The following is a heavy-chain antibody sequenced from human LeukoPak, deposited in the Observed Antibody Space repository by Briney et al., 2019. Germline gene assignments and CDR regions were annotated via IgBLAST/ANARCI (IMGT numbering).Heavy chain of an antibody. Sequence: PSETLSLTCAVSGWSFNDYYWNWIRQPPGKGLEWIGEISARGDTHYNPSLKSRVTMSVDTSKKQFSLRLTSMIAADTALYYCARGQVPAARGYNWFDPWGQGTLVTVSS. J-gene: IGHJ5*02. CDR1: GWSFNDYY. V-gene: IGHV4-34*01. CDR2: ISARGDT. CDR3: ARGQVPAARGYNWFDP. D-gene: IGHD2-2*01.